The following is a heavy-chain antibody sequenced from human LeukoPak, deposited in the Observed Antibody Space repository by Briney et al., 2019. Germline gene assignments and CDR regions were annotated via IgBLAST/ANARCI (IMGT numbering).Heavy chain of an antibody. J-gene: IGHJ4*02. CDR2: IKKDGSGT. V-gene: IGHV3-7*01. CDR1: GFTCSSSW. CDR3: ARDHRIGRYFFDN. Sequence: GGPLRLSCAASGFTCSSSWVSWVRKATGKGLEWVANIKKDGSGTYKADSVKGQFTISRDTAKTSLYLQRNSLRAEDTAVYYCARDHRIGRYFFDNWGQGTLVTASS. D-gene: IGHD1-26*01.